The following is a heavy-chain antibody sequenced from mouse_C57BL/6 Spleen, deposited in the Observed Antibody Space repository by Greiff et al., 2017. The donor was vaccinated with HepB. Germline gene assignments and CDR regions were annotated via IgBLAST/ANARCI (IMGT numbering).Heavy chain of an antibody. J-gene: IGHJ2*01. CDR2: IHPNSGST. D-gene: IGHD5-2*01. CDR3: ASEYTNHFDY. V-gene: IGHV1-64*01. Sequence: VQLQQPGAELVKPGASLKLSCKTSGYTFTSYWMHWVKQRPGQGLEWIGMIHPNSGSTNYNEKFKSKATLTVDKSSSTAYMQLSSLTSEDSAVYYCASEYTNHFDYWGQGTTLTVSS. CDR1: GYTFTSYW.